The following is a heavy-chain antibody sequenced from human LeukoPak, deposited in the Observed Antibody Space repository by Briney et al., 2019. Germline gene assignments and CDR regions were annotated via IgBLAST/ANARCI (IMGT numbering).Heavy chain of an antibody. D-gene: IGHD4-17*01. V-gene: IGHV1-2*02. CDR2: INPNSGGT. J-gene: IGHJ4*02. CDR1: GYTFTGYY. Sequence: ASVKVSCKASGYTFTGYYMHWVRQAPGQGPEWMGWINPNSGGTNYAQKFQGRVTMTRDTSISTAYMELSRLRSDDTAVYYCAIFTVTTVPIDYWGQGTLVTVSS. CDR3: AIFTVTTVPIDY.